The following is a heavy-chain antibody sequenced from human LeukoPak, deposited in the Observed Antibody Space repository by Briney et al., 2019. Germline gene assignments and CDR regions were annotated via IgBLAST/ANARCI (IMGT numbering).Heavy chain of an antibody. CDR3: ARSVGASNNYFYYGMDV. CDR2: INQDGSAE. V-gene: IGHV3-7*01. D-gene: IGHD1-26*01. CDR1: GFIFSDFY. Sequence: GGSLRLSCEASGFIFSDFYMTWVRQAPGTELEWVATINQDGSAEYYVDSVKGRFTVSRDNAKNSVYLQMDSLRAEETAVYYCARSVGASNNYFYYGMDVWGQGTTVTVSS. J-gene: IGHJ6*02.